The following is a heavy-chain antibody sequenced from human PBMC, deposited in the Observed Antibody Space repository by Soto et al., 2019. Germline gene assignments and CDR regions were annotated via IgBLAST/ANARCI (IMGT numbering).Heavy chain of an antibody. CDR3: ARDLGYGSGTGY. CDR1: GGSISSYY. Sequence: PSETLSLTCTVSGGSISSYYWSWIRQPPGKGLEWIGYIYYSGSTNYNPSLKSRVTISVDTSKNQFSLKLSSVTAADTAVYYCARDLGYGSGTGYWGQGTLVTVSS. D-gene: IGHD3-10*01. CDR2: IYYSGST. J-gene: IGHJ4*02. V-gene: IGHV4-59*01.